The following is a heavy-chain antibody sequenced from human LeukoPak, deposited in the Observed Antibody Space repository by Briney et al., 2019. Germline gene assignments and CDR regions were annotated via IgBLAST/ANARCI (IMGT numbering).Heavy chain of an antibody. D-gene: IGHD6-19*01. CDR1: GGSITSSGRY. CDR2: IYYSGST. CDR3: ARPPDGDSSGWIVFDY. V-gene: IGHV4-39*01. J-gene: IGHJ4*02. Sequence: PSETLSLTCTVSGGSITSSGRYWGWIRQPPGKGLEWIGSIYYSGSTYQNSSLKSRVTISVDTSKNQFSLKLSSVTAADTAVYYCARPPDGDSSGWIVFDYWGQGTLVTVSS.